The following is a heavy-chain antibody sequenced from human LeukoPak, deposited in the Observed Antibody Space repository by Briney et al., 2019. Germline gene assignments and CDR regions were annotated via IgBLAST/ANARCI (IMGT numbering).Heavy chain of an antibody. CDR3: ANGANDILTGYIAY. CDR2: ISGSGGST. Sequence: QSGGSLRLSCAASGFTFSNYAMSWVRQAPGKGLEWVSAISGSGGSTYYADSVKGRFTISRDNSKNTLYLQMNSLRAEDTAVYYCANGANDILTGYIAYWGQGTLVTASS. J-gene: IGHJ4*02. V-gene: IGHV3-23*01. D-gene: IGHD3-9*01. CDR1: GFTFSNYA.